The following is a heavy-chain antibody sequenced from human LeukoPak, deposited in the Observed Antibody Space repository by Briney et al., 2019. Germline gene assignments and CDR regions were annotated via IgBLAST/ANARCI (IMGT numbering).Heavy chain of an antibody. J-gene: IGHJ3*02. CDR1: GFTFSSYS. Sequence: PGGSLRLSCAASGFTFSSYSMNWVRQAPGKGLEWVSYISSSSSTIYYADSVKGRFTISRDNAKNSLYLQMNSLRAEDTAVYYCARAPFVQGNAFDIWGQGTMVTVSS. CDR2: ISSSSSTI. V-gene: IGHV3-48*01. CDR3: ARAPFVQGNAFDI. D-gene: IGHD3-16*02.